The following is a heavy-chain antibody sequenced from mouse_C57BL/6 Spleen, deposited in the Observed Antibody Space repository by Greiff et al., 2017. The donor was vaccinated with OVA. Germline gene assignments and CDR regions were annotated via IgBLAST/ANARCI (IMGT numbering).Heavy chain of an antibody. CDR3: ARGILTTVVAPYWYFDV. CDR1: GYTFTDYY. CDR2: INPYNGGT. D-gene: IGHD1-1*01. J-gene: IGHJ1*03. Sequence: EVQLQESGPVLVKPGASVKMSCKASGYTFTDYYMNWVKQSHGKSLEWIGVINPYNGGTSYNQKFKGKATLTVDKSSSTAYMELNSLTSEDSAVYYCARGILTTVVAPYWYFDVWGTGTTVTVSS. V-gene: IGHV1-19*01.